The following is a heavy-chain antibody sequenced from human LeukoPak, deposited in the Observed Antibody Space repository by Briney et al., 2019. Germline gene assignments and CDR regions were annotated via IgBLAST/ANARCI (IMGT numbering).Heavy chain of an antibody. Sequence: GGSLRVSCAASGFTFSYYDMYWVRQAPGKGLEWLSYISSFGNIIYSADSLEGRFTLSRGNAKNSLYLQMHSLRVEDTAVYYCARAFCSGGHCYQGAFDYWGQGTLVTVSS. CDR2: ISSFGNII. D-gene: IGHD2-21*02. CDR1: GFTFSYYD. V-gene: IGHV3-48*03. J-gene: IGHJ4*02. CDR3: ARAFCSGGHCYQGAFDY.